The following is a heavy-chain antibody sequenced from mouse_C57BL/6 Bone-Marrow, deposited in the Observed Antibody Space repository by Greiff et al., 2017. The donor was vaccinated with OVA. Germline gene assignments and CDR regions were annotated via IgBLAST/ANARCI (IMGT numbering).Heavy chain of an antibody. D-gene: IGHD1-1*01. Sequence: QVQLKQPGAELVKPGASVKLSCKASGYTFTSYWMHWVKQRPGQGLEWIGMIHPNSGSTNYNEKFKSKATLTVDKSSSTAYMQLSSLTSEDSAVYDCAGATVVVEGYFDYWGQGTTLTVSS. CDR3: AGATVVVEGYFDY. CDR1: GYTFTSYW. CDR2: IHPNSGST. J-gene: IGHJ2*01. V-gene: IGHV1-64*01.